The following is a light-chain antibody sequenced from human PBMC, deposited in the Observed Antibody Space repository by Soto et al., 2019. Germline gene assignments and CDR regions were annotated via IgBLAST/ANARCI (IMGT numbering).Light chain of an antibody. CDR1: SSDVGGYNY. V-gene: IGLV2-14*01. CDR3: SSYTSSITLYV. CDR2: DVS. Sequence: QSALTQPASVSGSPGQSITISCTGTSSDVGGYNYVSWYQQHPGKAPKLMIYDVSNRPSGVSNRFSGSNSGNTASLTISGLQAEDEADYYCSSYTSSITLYVFGTGTKVTVL. J-gene: IGLJ1*01.